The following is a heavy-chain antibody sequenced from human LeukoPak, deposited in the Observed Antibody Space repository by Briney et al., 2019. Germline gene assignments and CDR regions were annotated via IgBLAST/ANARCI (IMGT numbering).Heavy chain of an antibody. V-gene: IGHV4-34*01. D-gene: IGHD2-2*01. CDR1: GGSFSGYY. Sequence: SETLSLTCAVYGGSFSGYYWSWIRQPPGKGLEWIGEINHSGGTNYNPSLKSRVTISVDTSKNQFSPKLSSVTAADTAVYYCARGKLNCSSTSCSRGYGYWGQGTLVTVSS. J-gene: IGHJ4*02. CDR2: INHSGGT. CDR3: ARGKLNCSSTSCSRGYGY.